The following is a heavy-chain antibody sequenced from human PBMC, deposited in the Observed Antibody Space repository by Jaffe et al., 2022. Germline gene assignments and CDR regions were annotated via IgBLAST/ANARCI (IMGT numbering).Heavy chain of an antibody. Sequence: QVTLRESGPALVKPTQTLTLTCTFSGFSLSTSGMCVSWVRQPPGKALEWLALIDWDDDKYYSTSLKTRLTISKDTSKNQVVLTMTNMDPVDTATYYCARTLRQWGSGSYYNFEGFDYWGQGTLVTVSS. CDR2: IDWDDDK. J-gene: IGHJ4*02. CDR1: GFSLSTSGMC. D-gene: IGHD3-10*01. CDR3: ARTLRQWGSGSYYNFEGFDY. V-gene: IGHV2-70*20.